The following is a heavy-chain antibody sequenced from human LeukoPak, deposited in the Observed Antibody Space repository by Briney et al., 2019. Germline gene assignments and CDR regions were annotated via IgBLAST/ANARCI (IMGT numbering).Heavy chain of an antibody. D-gene: IGHD2-15*01. V-gene: IGHV3-48*04. CDR3: AKSGLNRFDY. Sequence: GGSLRLSCAASGFTFSSYSMNWVRQAPGKGLEWVSYISSSGSTIYYADSVKGRFTISRDNAKNSLYLQMNSLRAEDTAVYYCAKSGLNRFDYWGQGTLVTVSS. J-gene: IGHJ4*02. CDR1: GFTFSSYS. CDR2: ISSSGSTI.